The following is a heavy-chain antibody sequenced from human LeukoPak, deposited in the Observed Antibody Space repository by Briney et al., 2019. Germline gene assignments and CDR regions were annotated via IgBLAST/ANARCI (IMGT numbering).Heavy chain of an antibody. V-gene: IGHV4-39*07. J-gene: IGHJ4*02. CDR2: MYYSGTT. CDR3: AREDDSSGSGFDY. Sequence: PGGSLRLSCAASGFTFNTYSMSRVRQPPGKGLEWIGSMYYSGTTYYNSSLKSRVTISVDTSKNQFSLKLSSVTAADTAVYYCAREDDSSGSGFDYWGQGTLVTVSS. CDR1: GFTFNTYS. D-gene: IGHD3-22*01.